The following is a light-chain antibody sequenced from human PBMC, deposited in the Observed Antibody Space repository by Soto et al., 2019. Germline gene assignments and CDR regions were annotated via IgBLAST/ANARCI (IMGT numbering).Light chain of an antibody. CDR3: SSYATSSTLEWV. CDR1: SSDVGDYNY. CDR2: DVS. J-gene: IGLJ3*02. V-gene: IGLV2-14*03. Sequence: QSALTQPASVSGSPGQSITISCTGASSDVGDYNYVSWYQHHPGKAPKLVIYDVSSRPSGVSGRFSGSKSGNTASLTISGLQAEDEADYYCSSYATSSTLEWVFGGGNKVTVL.